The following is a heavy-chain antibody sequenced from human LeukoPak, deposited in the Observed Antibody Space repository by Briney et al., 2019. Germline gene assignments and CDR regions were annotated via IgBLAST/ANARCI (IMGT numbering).Heavy chain of an antibody. CDR2: ITHNSANI. Sequence: GGPLDLSCPPPGSISSVPDRAWPPQAPGKGLEWVSTITHNSANIYYADSVKGRFSISRDNARNSLFLQMNSLRAEDTAVYYCAVNFRHWGPGTLVTVSS. CDR1: GSISSVPD. CDR3: AVNFRH. V-gene: IGHV3-21*01. J-gene: IGHJ4*02. D-gene: IGHD2/OR15-2a*01.